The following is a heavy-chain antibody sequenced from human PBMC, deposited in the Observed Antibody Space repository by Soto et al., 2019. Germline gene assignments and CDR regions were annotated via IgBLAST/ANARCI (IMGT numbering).Heavy chain of an antibody. Sequence: GLLVQSGGEVRKPGASVTVSCKASGYTFRSYGVAWVRQVPGQGLEWMGWISGDSGETTYAQNLRGRITLTADASATTAYMELRSLRSEDTAVYYCSRAISSTWAKGWLDPWGQGTLITVSS. V-gene: IGHV1-18*01. J-gene: IGHJ5*02. CDR3: SRAISSTWAKGWLDP. D-gene: IGHD6-6*01. CDR1: GYTFRSYG. CDR2: ISGDSGET.